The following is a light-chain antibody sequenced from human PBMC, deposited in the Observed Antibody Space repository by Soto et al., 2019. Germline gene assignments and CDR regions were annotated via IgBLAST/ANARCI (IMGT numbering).Light chain of an antibody. V-gene: IGKV1-5*01. J-gene: IGKJ1*01. CDR2: DAS. CDR1: QTISNW. CDR3: MQALQTPWT. Sequence: IQLTQSPSSLSASVGDTVTITCRASQTISNWLAWYQQKPGKAPKLLIYDASSLESGVPSRFSGSGSGTDFTLNISRVESEDVGVYYCMQALQTPWTFGQGTKVDIK.